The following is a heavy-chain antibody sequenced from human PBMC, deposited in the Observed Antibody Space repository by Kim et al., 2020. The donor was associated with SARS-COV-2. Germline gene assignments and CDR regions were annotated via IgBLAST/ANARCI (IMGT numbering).Heavy chain of an antibody. CDR3: ARPSSYGLIDY. D-gene: IGHD2-2*01. Sequence: SETLSLTCTVSGGSISSSSYYWGWIRQPPGKGLEWIGSIYYSGSTYYNPSLKSRVTISVDTSKNQFSLKLSSVTAADTAVYYCARPSSYGLIDYWGQGTLVTVSS. V-gene: IGHV4-39*01. CDR1: GGSISSSSYY. CDR2: IYYSGST. J-gene: IGHJ4*02.